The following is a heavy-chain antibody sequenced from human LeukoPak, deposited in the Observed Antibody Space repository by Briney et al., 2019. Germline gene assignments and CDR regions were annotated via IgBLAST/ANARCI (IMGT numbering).Heavy chain of an antibody. D-gene: IGHD1-1*01. CDR2: ISSGSSTI. V-gene: IGHV3-48*01. Sequence: GGSLRLSCAASGFTFSSYSMNWVRQAPGKGLEWVSYISSGSSTIYYADSVKGRFTISRDNAKNSLYLQMNSLRAEDTAVYYCAREDYNWKQRRGLIDYWGQGTLVTVSS. J-gene: IGHJ4*02. CDR3: AREDYNWKQRRGLIDY. CDR1: GFTFSSYS.